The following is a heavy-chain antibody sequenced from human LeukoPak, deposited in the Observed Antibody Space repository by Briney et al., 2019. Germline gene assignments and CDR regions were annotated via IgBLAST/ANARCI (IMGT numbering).Heavy chain of an antibody. CDR2: INPNSGGT. D-gene: IGHD1-26*01. J-gene: IGHJ4*02. V-gene: IGHV1-2*02. CDR3: ASYPKVSGSYPSFDY. Sequence: ASVKVSCKASGYTFTGYYMHWVRQAPGQGLEWMGWINPNSGGTNYAQKFQGRVTMTRDTSISTAYMELSRLRSDDTAVYYCASYPKVSGSYPSFDYWGQGTLVTVSS. CDR1: GYTFTGYY.